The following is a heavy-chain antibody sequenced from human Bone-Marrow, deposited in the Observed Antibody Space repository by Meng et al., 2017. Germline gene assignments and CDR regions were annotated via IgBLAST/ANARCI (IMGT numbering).Heavy chain of an antibody. CDR2: IWYDGSNE. D-gene: IGHD3-10*01. CDR3: ARAWDGSGIYYITGYDY. V-gene: IGHV3-33*01. Sequence: GESLKISCAASGFTFSSYGMNWVRQAPGQGLEWLALIWYDGSNEYYADSVKGRFTISRDNSKNTLYLQMNSLRAEDTAVYYCARAWDGSGIYYITGYDYWGQGTLVTVSS. J-gene: IGHJ4*01. CDR1: GFTFSSYG.